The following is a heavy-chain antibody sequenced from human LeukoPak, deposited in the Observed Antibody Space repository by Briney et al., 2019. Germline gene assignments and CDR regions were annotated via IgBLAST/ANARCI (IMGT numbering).Heavy chain of an antibody. CDR2: ISYDGNNK. CDR1: GFTFSNSA. CDR3: AKDMYYRGSGSYFNVDY. J-gene: IGHJ4*02. D-gene: IGHD3-10*01. Sequence: PGGSLRLSCAASGFTFSNSAMNWVRQAPGKGLEWVAVISYDGNNKYYSDPVKGRFTISRDNSKNTLYLQMNSLRAEDTAVYYCAKDMYYRGSGSYFNVDYWGQGTLVTVSS. V-gene: IGHV3-30*18.